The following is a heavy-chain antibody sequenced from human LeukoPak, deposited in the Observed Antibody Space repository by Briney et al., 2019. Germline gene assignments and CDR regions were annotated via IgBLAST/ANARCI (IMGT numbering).Heavy chain of an antibody. J-gene: IGHJ5*02. CDR1: GFTFSSYS. D-gene: IGHD6-6*01. CDR3: AREVAARRLGSWIDP. CDR2: ISSSSSTI. V-gene: IGHV3-48*04. Sequence: PGGSLRLSCAASGFTFSSYSMNWVRQAPGKGLEWVSYISSSSSTIYYADSVKGRFTISRDNAKNSLYLQMNSLTAEDTAVYYCAREVAARRLGSWIDPWGQGTLVTVSS.